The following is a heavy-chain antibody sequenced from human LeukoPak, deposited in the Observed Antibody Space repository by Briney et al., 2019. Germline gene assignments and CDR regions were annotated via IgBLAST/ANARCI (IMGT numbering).Heavy chain of an antibody. CDR2: INYSGST. Sequence: SETLSLTCTVPGDSISSYYWSWIRQPPGKGLEWIGYINYSGSTNYNPSLESRVTISIDTSKNQFSLKLSSVTAADTAVYYCAREAAAAAGTGDYWGQGTLVTVSS. CDR1: GDSISSYY. D-gene: IGHD6-13*01. CDR3: AREAAAAAGTGDY. J-gene: IGHJ4*02. V-gene: IGHV4-59*01.